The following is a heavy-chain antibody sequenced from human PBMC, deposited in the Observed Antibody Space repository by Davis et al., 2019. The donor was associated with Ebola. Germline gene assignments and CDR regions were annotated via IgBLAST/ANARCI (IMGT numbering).Heavy chain of an antibody. Sequence: PGGSLRLSCAASGFTFSSYAMHWVRQAPGKGLEWVAVISYDGSNKYYADSVKGRFTISRDNSKNTLYLQMNSLRAEDTAVYYCARNYYDSSGYPDAFDIWGQGTMVTVSS. V-gene: IGHV3-30*04. CDR3: ARNYYDSSGYPDAFDI. D-gene: IGHD3-22*01. CDR1: GFTFSSYA. J-gene: IGHJ3*02. CDR2: ISYDGSNK.